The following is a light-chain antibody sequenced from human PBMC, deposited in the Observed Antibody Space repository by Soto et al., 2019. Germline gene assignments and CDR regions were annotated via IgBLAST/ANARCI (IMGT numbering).Light chain of an antibody. CDR1: QSVSSSY. CDR3: QPYGSSPP. V-gene: IGKV3-20*01. J-gene: IGKJ1*01. Sequence: EMVLTQSPGTLSLSPGERATLSCRASQSVSSSYLAWYQKKPGQAPRLLIYGASSRATGIQDRFSGSESGTDLTLTISSLEPEDFAVDYCQPYGSSPPFGQGTKVEIK. CDR2: GAS.